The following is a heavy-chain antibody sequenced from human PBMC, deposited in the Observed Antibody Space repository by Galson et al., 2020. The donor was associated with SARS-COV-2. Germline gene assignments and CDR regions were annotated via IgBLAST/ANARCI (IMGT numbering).Heavy chain of an antibody. J-gene: IGHJ3*02. D-gene: IGHD3-10*01. V-gene: IGHV3-23*01. CDR3: AKDPWGAMVRGVKYGFDI. Sequence: GESLKISCAASGFPFITYAMTWVRQAPGKGLECVSAISGSVGTTYYADSVKGRFTISRDNSKNTLYLQMNSLRAEDTALYYCAKDPWGAMVRGVKYGFDIWGQGIMVTVS. CDR1: GFPFITYA. CDR2: ISGSVGTT.